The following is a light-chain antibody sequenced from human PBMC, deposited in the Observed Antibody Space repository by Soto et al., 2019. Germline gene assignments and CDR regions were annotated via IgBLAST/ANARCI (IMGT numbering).Light chain of an antibody. Sequence: EIVMTQSPATLSVSPGERATLSCRASQSVSNNLSWYQQKPGQAPRLLIYCASTRATGIPARFSGSGSATEFTLTISSRQSEDFAVYYCQQYNNWPPLTFGGGTKVEIK. V-gene: IGKV3D-15*01. CDR1: QSVSNN. CDR2: CAS. CDR3: QQYNNWPPLT. J-gene: IGKJ4*01.